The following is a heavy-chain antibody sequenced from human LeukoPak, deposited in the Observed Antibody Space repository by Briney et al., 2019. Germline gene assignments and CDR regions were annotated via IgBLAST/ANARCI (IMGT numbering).Heavy chain of an antibody. V-gene: IGHV3-30*18. CDR2: ISYDGSNK. J-gene: IGHJ4*02. CDR1: GFTFSSYG. Sequence: PGRSLRLSCAASGFTFSSYGMHWVRQAPGKGLEWVAVISYDGSNKYYADSVKGRFTISRDNSKNTLYLQMNSLRAEDTAVYYCAKGPLITGIDYFDYWGQGTLVTVSS. D-gene: IGHD1-20*01. CDR3: AKGPLITGIDYFDY.